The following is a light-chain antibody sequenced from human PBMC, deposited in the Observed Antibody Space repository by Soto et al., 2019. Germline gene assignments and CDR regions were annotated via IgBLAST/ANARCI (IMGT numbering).Light chain of an antibody. Sequence: QSALTQPASVSGSPGQSIAISCTGTSSDVGAYDYVSWYQQHPGKAPKLMIYDVKYRPSGVSNRFSGSKSGNTASLTISGLQAEDEADYYCSSYTSSSSVIFSGGIKVTVL. CDR2: DVK. J-gene: IGLJ2*01. CDR1: SSDVGAYDY. V-gene: IGLV2-14*01. CDR3: SSYTSSSSVI.